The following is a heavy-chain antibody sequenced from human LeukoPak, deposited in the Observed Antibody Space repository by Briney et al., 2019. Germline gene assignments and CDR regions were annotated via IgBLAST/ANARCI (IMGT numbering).Heavy chain of an antibody. CDR1: GGSTSSGSYY. V-gene: IGHV4-61*02. J-gene: IGHJ4*02. CDR2: IYTSGST. CDR3: ARAVEMATITPFYFDY. D-gene: IGHD5-24*01. Sequence: SETLSLTCTVSGGSTSSGSYYWSWIRQPAGKGLEWIGRIYTSGSTNYNPSLKSRVTISVDTSKNQFSLKLSSVTAADTAVYYCARAVEMATITPFYFDYWGQGTLVTVSS.